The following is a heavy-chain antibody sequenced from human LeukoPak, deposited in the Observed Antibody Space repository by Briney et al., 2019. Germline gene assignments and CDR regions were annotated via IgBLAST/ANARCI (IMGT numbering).Heavy chain of an antibody. V-gene: IGHV1-2*02. Sequence: ASVKVSCKASGYTFTNYYMHWVRQAPGQGLEWMGWIDPNTGDTNYSQDIQGRATMTRDTSIDTAYMEFTSLGSDDMAVYYCARGRTMDGSTPPFEIWGQGTMVTVSS. J-gene: IGHJ3*02. CDR1: GYTFTNYY. D-gene: IGHD4/OR15-4a*01. CDR2: IDPNTGDT. CDR3: ARGRTMDGSTPPFEI.